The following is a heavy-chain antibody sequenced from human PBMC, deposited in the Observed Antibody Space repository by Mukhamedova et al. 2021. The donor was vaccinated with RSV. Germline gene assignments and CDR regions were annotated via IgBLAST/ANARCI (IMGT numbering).Heavy chain of an antibody. D-gene: IGHD5-24*01. J-gene: IGHJ4*02. V-gene: IGHV1-18*01. CDR2: INGYNGNT. CDR3: ARGIYCPDGYCYQHAFDF. Sequence: GQAPGQGLEWMGWINGYNGNTNYAQKLQGRVTMTTDSSTSTAYIELGSLRSDDTAVYYCARGIYCPDGYCYQHAFDFWGQGTLVTV.